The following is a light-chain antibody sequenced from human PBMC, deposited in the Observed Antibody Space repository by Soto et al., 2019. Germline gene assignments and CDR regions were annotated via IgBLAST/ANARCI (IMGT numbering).Light chain of an antibody. Sequence: QSALTQPASVSGSPGQSITISCTGTSSDVGGYNYVSWYQQHPGKAPKLMIYEVSNRPSGVSNRFSGSKSGNTASLTISGLHAEDDADYYCSSYTSSSTVFGTGTKVTVL. V-gene: IGLV2-14*01. J-gene: IGLJ1*01. CDR2: EVS. CDR1: SSDVGGYNY. CDR3: SSYTSSSTV.